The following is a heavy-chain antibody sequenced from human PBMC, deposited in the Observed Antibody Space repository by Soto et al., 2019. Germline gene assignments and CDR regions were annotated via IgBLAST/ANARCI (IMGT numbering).Heavy chain of an antibody. D-gene: IGHD3-10*01. CDR3: ARVFGFGGLDV. CDR2: IYYSGST. V-gene: IGHV4-31*03. J-gene: IGHJ6*02. Sequence: QVQLQESGPGLVKPSQTLSLTCTVSGGSISSGGYYWSWIRQHPGKGMEWIGYIYYSGSTYYNPSLTSRVTISVATSKNQFSLKLSSVTAGDTAVYYCARVFGFGGLDVWGQGTTVTVSS. CDR1: GGSISSGGYY.